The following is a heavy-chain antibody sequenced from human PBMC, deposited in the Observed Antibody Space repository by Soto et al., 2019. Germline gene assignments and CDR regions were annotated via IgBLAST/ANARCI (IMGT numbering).Heavy chain of an antibody. D-gene: IGHD7-27*01. V-gene: IGHV4-59*08. J-gene: IGHJ4*02. CDR3: SVSNHHLISSYLDF. CDR2: IYYSGST. CDR1: GSSIRRYY. Sequence: SQTLSLTFTVSGSSIRRYYWSWIRQPPGKGLEWIGYIYYSGSTNYNPSLKSRVILSVDSSKNQFTLQLSSVNAAATAVYYCSVSNHHLISSYLDFSGLGTLVTVS.